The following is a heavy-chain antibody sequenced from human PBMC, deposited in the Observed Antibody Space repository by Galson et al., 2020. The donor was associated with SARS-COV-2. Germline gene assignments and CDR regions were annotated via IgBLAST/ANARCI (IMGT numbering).Heavy chain of an antibody. CDR2: YYHSGIT. Sequence: SETLSLTCTVSGGSITNSYWSWIRQSPGKGLEWIGYYYHSGITNYNPSLKSRVTISAETSKNQFSLNLSSVTAADTAVYYCAKVAVADPVRIDSWGQGTLVTVSS. J-gene: IGHJ4*02. D-gene: IGHD6-19*01. CDR3: AKVAVADPVRIDS. V-gene: IGHV4-59*01. CDR1: GGSITNSY.